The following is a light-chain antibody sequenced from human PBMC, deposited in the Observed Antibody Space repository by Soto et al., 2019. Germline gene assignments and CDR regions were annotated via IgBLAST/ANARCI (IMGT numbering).Light chain of an antibody. CDR1: QSVGRNF. V-gene: IGKV3-20*01. Sequence: EIVLTQSPGTLSLSPGESTTLSCRASQSVGRNFLAWYQQKPGRALRLLIHGASYRATGIPDRFSGSGSETDFTLTISRLEPEDSAVYYCHQYAASPLTFGGGTKVEIK. J-gene: IGKJ4*01. CDR2: GAS. CDR3: HQYAASPLT.